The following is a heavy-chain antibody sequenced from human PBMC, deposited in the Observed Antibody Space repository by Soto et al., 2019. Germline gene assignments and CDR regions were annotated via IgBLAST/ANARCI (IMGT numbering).Heavy chain of an antibody. D-gene: IGHD1-7*01. Sequence: EVQLAESGGGLVQPGGSLRLSCAATGFTFSNYWMHWVSQVPGRGLVWVPPINPVGSSTNYAASVKGRFTMSRDNAKNMVYLEMNSLRAEDTAVYYCARDNWNSYWGQGTLVTVSS. J-gene: IGHJ4*02. V-gene: IGHV3-74*01. CDR1: GFTFSNYW. CDR3: ARDNWNSY. CDR2: INPVGSST.